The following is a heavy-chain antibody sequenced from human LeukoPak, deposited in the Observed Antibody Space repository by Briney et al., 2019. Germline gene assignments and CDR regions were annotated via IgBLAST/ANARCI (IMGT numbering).Heavy chain of an antibody. D-gene: IGHD3-10*01. CDR3: ARGEYYYGSGSYSH. V-gene: IGHV4-31*03. J-gene: IGHJ4*02. CDR2: IYYSGST. CDR1: GGSISSGGYY. Sequence: SQTPSLTCTVSGGSISSGGYYWSWIRQHPGKGLGWIGYIYYSGSTYYNPSLKSRVTISVDTSKNQFSLKLSSVTAADTAVYYCARGEYYYGSGSYSHWGQGTLVTVSS.